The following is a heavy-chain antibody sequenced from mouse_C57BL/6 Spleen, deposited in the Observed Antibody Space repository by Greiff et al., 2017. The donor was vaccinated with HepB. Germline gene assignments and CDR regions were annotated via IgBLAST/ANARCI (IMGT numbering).Heavy chain of an antibody. CDR3: ARRGGLPIFDY. CDR1: GFSLSTSGMG. V-gene: IGHV8-12*01. Sequence: QVQLKESGPGILQSSQTLSLTCSFSGFSLSTSGMGVSWIRQPSGKGLEWLAHIYWDDDKRYNPSLKSRLTISKATSRNQVFLKITSVDTADTAPYYCARRGGLPIFDYWGQGTTLTVSS. CDR2: IYWDDDK. J-gene: IGHJ2*01. D-gene: IGHD2-2*01.